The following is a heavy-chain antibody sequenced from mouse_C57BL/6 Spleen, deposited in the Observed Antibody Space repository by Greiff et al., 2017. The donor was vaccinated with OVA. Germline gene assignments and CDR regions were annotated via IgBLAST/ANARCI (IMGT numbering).Heavy chain of an antibody. Sequence: QVHVKQPGAELVKPGASVKLSCKASGYTFTSYWMHWVKQRPGQGLEWIGMIHPNSGSTNYNEKFKSKATLTVDKSSSTAYMQLSSLTSEDSAVYYCAREGYDYDDMDYWGQGTSVTVSS. J-gene: IGHJ4*01. CDR1: GYTFTSYW. CDR3: AREGYDYDDMDY. CDR2: IHPNSGST. D-gene: IGHD2-10*02. V-gene: IGHV1-64*01.